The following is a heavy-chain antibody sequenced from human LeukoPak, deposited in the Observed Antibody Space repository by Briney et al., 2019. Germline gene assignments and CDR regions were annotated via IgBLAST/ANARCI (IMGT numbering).Heavy chain of an antibody. J-gene: IGHJ4*02. Sequence: GASVKVSCKASGYTFTSNYMHWVRQAPGQGLEWMGIIHPSGGNTNYARNFQDRVTLTTDTSTSTAYMELRSLRSDDTAVYYCARDVNYAFDYWGQGTLVTVSS. D-gene: IGHD3-16*01. V-gene: IGHV1-46*01. CDR2: IHPSGGNT. CDR3: ARDVNYAFDY. CDR1: GYTFTSNY.